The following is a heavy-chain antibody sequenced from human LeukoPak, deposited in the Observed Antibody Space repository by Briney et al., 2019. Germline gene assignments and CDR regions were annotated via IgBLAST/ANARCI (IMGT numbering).Heavy chain of an antibody. CDR1: GGSVSSRHYY. CDR3: ARQADFGGVIVSSWFDP. Sequence: SETLSLTCTVSGGSVSSRHYYWGWIRQPPGKGLEWIGSVYYSGTTYYNPSLKSRVTISVDTSKNEFSLKVNSVTAADTAVCFCARQADFGGVIVSSWFDPWGEGAQVTVSS. J-gene: IGHJ5*02. V-gene: IGHV4-39*01. CDR2: VYYSGTT. D-gene: IGHD3-16*02.